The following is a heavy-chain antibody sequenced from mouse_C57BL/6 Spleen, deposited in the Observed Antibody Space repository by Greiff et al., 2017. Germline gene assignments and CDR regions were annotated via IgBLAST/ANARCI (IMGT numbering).Heavy chain of an antibody. CDR3: TSYYGNSPFAY. J-gene: IGHJ3*01. CDR1: GYTFTDYE. D-gene: IGHD2-1*01. V-gene: IGHV1-15*01. CDR2: IDPETGGT. Sequence: QVHVKQSGAELVRPGASVTLSCKASGYTFTDYEMHWVKQTPVHGLEWIGAIDPETGGTAYNQKFKGKAILTADKSSSTAYMELRSLTSEDSAVYYCTSYYGNSPFAYWGQGTLVTVSA.